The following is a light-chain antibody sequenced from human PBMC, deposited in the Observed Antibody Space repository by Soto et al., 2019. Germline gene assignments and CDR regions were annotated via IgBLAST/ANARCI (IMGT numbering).Light chain of an antibody. Sequence: EIAMTQSPATLSLSPGVRASLSCRASKRVGSSMAWYHQKPGQPPRLLIFGASTRAAGVPARFSGSGSGTEFTLTISNLQSEDFGVYFCQQYKDWPTTFGQGTKVDIK. CDR2: GAS. CDR3: QQYKDWPTT. CDR1: KRVGSS. J-gene: IGKJ1*01. V-gene: IGKV3-15*01.